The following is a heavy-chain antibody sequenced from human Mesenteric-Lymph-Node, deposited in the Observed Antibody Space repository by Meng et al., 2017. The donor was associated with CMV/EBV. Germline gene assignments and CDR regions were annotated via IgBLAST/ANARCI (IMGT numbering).Heavy chain of an antibody. CDR2: IYSGGST. CDR1: GFTLGDYA. J-gene: IGHJ4*02. Sequence: GESLKISCSASGFTLGDYALTGVRQAPGKGLEWVAIIYSGGSTYYADSVKGRFTISSDNSKNTLYLQMNSLRPEDTAVYYCARARYCGAGTCYYLDSWGQGTLVTVSS. V-gene: IGHV3-66*02. CDR3: ARARYCGAGTCYYLDS. D-gene: IGHD2-15*01.